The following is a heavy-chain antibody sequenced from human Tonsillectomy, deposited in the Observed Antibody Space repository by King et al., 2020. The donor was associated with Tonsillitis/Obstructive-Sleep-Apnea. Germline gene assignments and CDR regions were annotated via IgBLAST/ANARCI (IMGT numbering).Heavy chain of an antibody. J-gene: IGHJ1*01. CDR2: INLSGST. Sequence: HVQLQQWGAGLLKPSETLSLTCAVYGASFSGYFWTCIRQPPGEGLEWIGEINLSGSTNYNPSLKSRVTISGDTAKNQFSLKLTSVTAADTAVYYCARGDIAARLQHWGQGTLVTVSS. CDR1: GASFSGYF. CDR3: ARGDIAARLQH. V-gene: IGHV4-34*01. D-gene: IGHD6-6*01.